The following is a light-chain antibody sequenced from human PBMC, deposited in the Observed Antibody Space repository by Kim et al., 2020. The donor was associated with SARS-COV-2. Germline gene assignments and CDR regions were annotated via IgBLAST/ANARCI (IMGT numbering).Light chain of an antibody. CDR3: SSFIDSGPVV. CDR1: SSNFENFNL. J-gene: IGLJ2*01. V-gene: IGLV2-23*02. Sequence: QSALTQPASVSGSPGQSITISCTGSSSNFENFNLVSWYQHYPGKAPKLIIYEVAKRPSGVSNRFSGSKSGNTASLTISGLQAEDEADYYCSSFIDSGPVVFGGGTQLTVL. CDR2: EVA.